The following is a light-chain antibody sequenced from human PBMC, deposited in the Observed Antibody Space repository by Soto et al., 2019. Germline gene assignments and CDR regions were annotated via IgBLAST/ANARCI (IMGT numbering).Light chain of an antibody. V-gene: IGKV1-5*01. CDR2: DAS. Sequence: DIQMTQSPSTVSASVGDRVAITCRASQSVTYRLAWYQQKAGKAPKLLIYDASSLESWVPSRFSGSGSGTEFTLSITNLQPGDFATYYCQQYYAYWTFGQGTKVDIK. CDR1: QSVTYR. J-gene: IGKJ1*01. CDR3: QQYYAYWT.